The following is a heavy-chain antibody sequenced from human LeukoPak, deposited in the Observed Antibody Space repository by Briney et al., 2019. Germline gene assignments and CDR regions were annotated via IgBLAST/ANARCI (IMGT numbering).Heavy chain of an antibody. J-gene: IGHJ4*02. D-gene: IGHD5-12*01. CDR3: ARNSGHDVYDY. V-gene: IGHV3-48*03. CDR1: GFTFSSYE. CDR2: ISSGGGTM. Sequence: QSGGSLRLSCTASGFTFSSYEMNWVRQAPGKRLEWVADISSGGGTMYYADSVKGRFTISRDNAGNSLFLRMNSLRAEDTAVYYCARNSGHDVYDYWGQGTLVTVSS.